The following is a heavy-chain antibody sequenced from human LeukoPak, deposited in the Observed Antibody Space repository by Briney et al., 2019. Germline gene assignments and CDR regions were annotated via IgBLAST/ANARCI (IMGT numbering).Heavy chain of an antibody. CDR2: MNPNSGNT. Sequence: ASVKVSCKASGYTFTTYDINWVRQATGQEREWMGWMNPNSGNTGYAQKFQGRVTMTRNTAISTAYMELSSLRSEDTAVYYCARDPAAAADNWEYYFDYWGQGTLVTVSS. D-gene: IGHD6-13*01. J-gene: IGHJ4*02. CDR3: ARDPAAAADNWEYYFDY. CDR1: GYTFTTYD. V-gene: IGHV1-8*01.